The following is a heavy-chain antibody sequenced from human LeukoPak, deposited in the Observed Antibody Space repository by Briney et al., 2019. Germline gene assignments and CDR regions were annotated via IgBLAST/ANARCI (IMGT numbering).Heavy chain of an antibody. CDR2: MSGSGGST. CDR3: AKEGHLYGHLVY. CDR1: GFPFSTYA. D-gene: IGHD4-17*01. Sequence: AGSLRLSCAASGFPFSTYAMSWVRQAPGKGLEWVSGMSGSGGSTFYADSVKGRFTISRDNSKNTMYLQMSSLRAEDTAIYYCAKEGHLYGHLVYWGEGTLVTVSS. V-gene: IGHV3-23*01. J-gene: IGHJ4*02.